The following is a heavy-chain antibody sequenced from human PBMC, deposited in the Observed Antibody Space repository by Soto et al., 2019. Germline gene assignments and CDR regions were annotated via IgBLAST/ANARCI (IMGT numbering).Heavy chain of an antibody. CDR2: TYYRSRWYN. CDR1: GDSVSSNSAA. D-gene: IGHD1-7*01. J-gene: IGHJ6*03. V-gene: IGHV6-1*01. Sequence: PSQTLSLTCAISGDSVSSNSAAWNWIRLSPSRGLEWLARTYYRSRWYNDYAVSVRSRITVNPDTSKNQFSLQLTSVTPEATAVVYWAGTTPHQCSNRDVWGKGPWITVS. CDR3: AGTTPHQCSNRDV.